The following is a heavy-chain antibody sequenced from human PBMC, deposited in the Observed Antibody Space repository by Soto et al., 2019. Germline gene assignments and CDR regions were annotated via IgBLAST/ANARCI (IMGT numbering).Heavy chain of an antibody. J-gene: IGHJ4*02. V-gene: IGHV3-7*01. CDR2: IKQDGSEQ. CDR3: ARGSSLNY. D-gene: IGHD6-13*01. CDR1: GFTLSSYW. Sequence: EVQLVESGGGLVQPGGSLRLSCVGSGFTLSSYWMSWARQAPGKGLEWLANIKQDGSEQHYVESVKGRFSISRDNAQNSLFLHMSSLRDEDTAVYYCARGSSLNYWGQGTLVTVSS.